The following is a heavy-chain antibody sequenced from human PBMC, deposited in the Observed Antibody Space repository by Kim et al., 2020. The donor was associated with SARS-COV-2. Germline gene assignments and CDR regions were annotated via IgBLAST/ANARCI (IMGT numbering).Heavy chain of an antibody. J-gene: IGHJ4*02. Sequence: GGSLRLSCATSGFTFGTHAMSWVRQAPGMGLEWVSGISGSGRRTYYGDSVKGRFTISRDNSKNTFYLQMNSLKAEDTAVYYCARRGGLHCGGDCREHFDFWGQGAQVTVSS. CDR1: GFTFGTHA. CDR3: ARRGGLHCGGDCREHFDF. CDR2: ISGSGRRT. D-gene: IGHD2-21*02. V-gene: IGHV3-23*01.